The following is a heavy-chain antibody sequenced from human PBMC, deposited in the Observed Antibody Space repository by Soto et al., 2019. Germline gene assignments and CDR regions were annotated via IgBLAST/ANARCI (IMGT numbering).Heavy chain of an antibody. CDR2: IIPIFGTT. CDR3: ARVYGGGSYYYYGMDV. V-gene: IGHV1-69*12. J-gene: IGHJ6*02. D-gene: IGHD3-16*01. CDR1: GGTFSSYA. Sequence: QVQLVQSGAAVKKPGSSVKVSCKASGGTFSSYALSWVRQAPGQGLEWMGGIIPIFGTTNYAQNFQGRVTLTVDGSTSTAYMVLNSLRSEDTAVYYCARVYGGGSYYYYGMDVWGQGTTVTVSS.